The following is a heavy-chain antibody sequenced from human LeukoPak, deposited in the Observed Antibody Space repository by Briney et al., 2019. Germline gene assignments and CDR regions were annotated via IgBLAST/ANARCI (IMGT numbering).Heavy chain of an antibody. CDR1: VGSISSSGSY. V-gene: IGHV4-39*02. CDR3: AKEWTGSGERFDT. Sequence: PSETLSLTCTVSVGSISSSGSYWGWIRQPPGKGLEYIGTISYSGSTYYSPSLKSRVTISVATSTSQFSLKLNSVTAAARAIYFCAKEWTGSGERFDTWGQGTLVTVSS. J-gene: IGHJ5*02. CDR2: ISYSGST. D-gene: IGHD7-27*01.